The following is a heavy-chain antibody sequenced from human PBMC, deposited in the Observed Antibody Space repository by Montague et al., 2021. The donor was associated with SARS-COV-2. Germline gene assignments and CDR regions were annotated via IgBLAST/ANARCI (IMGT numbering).Heavy chain of an antibody. Sequence: SETLSLTCTVSGGSISSNNYYWDWIRPPPGKGLEWIGSIYDSGSTNYNPSLKSRVTISVDTSKNHLSLKLISVTAADTSVCYCARRGGKRLRVATTLGGFDSWGQGKKVTVPS. D-gene: IGHD5-12*01. CDR3: ARRGGKRLRVATTLGGFDS. CDR1: GGSISSNNYY. V-gene: IGHV4-39*02. J-gene: IGHJ3*02. CDR2: IYDSGST.